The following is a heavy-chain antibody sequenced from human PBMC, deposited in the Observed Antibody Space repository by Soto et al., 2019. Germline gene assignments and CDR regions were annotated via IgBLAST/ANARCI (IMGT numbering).Heavy chain of an antibody. CDR2: IYYSGST. CDR3: ARASTMILVVITFVFDI. CDR1: GGSISSGDYY. D-gene: IGHD3-22*01. V-gene: IGHV4-30-4*01. Sequence: QVQLQESGPGLVKPSQTLSLTCPVSGGSISSGDYYWSWIRQPPGKGLEWIGYIYYSGSTYYNPSLKSRVTISVDTSKNQFSLKLSSVTAADTAVYYCARASTMILVVITFVFDIWGQGTMVTVSS. J-gene: IGHJ3*02.